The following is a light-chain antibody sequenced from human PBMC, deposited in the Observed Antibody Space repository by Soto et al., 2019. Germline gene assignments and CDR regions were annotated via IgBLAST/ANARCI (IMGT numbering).Light chain of an antibody. CDR2: GAS. CDR1: QSLSSS. Sequence: EIVLTQSPGTLSMSPGERATLSCRASQSLSSSSLAWYQQKPGQAPRLLISGASSRAAGIPARFSGSGYETEFTLTISSLQSEDFAVYYCQQYNNWPLTFGGGTKVDI. J-gene: IGKJ4*01. V-gene: IGKV3D-15*01. CDR3: QQYNNWPLT.